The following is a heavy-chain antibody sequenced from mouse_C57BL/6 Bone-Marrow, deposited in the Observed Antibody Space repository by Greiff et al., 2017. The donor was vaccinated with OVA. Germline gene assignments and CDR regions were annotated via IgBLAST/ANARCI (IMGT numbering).Heavy chain of an antibody. CDR1: GFNIKDDY. V-gene: IGHV14-4*01. J-gene: IGHJ2*01. CDR3: FPSGTIDY. D-gene: IGHD4-1*01. Sequence: EVQVVESGAELVRPGASVKLSCTASGFNIKDDYMHWVKQRPEQGLEWIGWIDPENGDTEYASKFQGKATITADTSSNTAYLQLSSLTSEDTAVYYCFPSGTIDYWGQGTTLTVSS. CDR2: IDPENGDT.